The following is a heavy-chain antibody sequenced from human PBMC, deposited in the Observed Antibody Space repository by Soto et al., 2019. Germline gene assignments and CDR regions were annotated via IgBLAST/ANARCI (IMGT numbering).Heavy chain of an antibody. Sequence: ASVKVSCKASGYSFTSYDINWVRQAPGQGLEWMGWMNPNSGITGYAQKFRGRVTMTRDTSLNTAYMELSSLRSDDTAVYYCARGFYFYLHNPGGNWGQGTLVTVSS. V-gene: IGHV1-8*01. J-gene: IGHJ4*02. CDR3: ARGFYFYLHNPGGN. CDR2: MNPNSGIT. CDR1: GYSFTSYD. D-gene: IGHD3-3*01.